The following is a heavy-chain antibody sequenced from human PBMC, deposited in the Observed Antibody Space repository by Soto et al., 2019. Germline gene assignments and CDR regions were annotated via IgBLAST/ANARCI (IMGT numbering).Heavy chain of an antibody. J-gene: IGHJ1*01. V-gene: IGHV3-20*04. Sequence: EVQLVESGGGVVRPGGSLRLSCAASGFTFDDYGMSWVRQAPGKGLEWVSGINWNGGSTGYADAVKGRFTISRDNAKNSLYLQMNSLRAEDTALYYCARGPSSWSSSWSRAEYFQHWGQGTLVTVSS. D-gene: IGHD6-13*01. CDR1: GFTFDDYG. CDR3: ARGPSSWSSSWSRAEYFQH. CDR2: INWNGGST.